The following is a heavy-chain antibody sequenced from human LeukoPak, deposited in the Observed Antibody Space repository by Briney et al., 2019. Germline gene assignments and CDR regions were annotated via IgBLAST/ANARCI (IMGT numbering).Heavy chain of an antibody. CDR2: FDPEDGET. CDR1: GYTLTELS. D-gene: IGHD2-2*01. J-gene: IGHJ2*01. Sequence: ASVKVSCXVSGYTLTELSMHWVRQAPGKGLEWMAGFDPEDGETIYAQKFQGRVTMTEDTSTDTAYMELSSLRSEDTAVYYCASENCSSTSCYYWYFDLWGRGTLVTVSS. CDR3: ASENCSSTSCYYWYFDL. V-gene: IGHV1-24*01.